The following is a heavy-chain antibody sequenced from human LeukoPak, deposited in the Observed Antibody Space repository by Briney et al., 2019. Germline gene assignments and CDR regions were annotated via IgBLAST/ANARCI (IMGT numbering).Heavy chain of an antibody. V-gene: IGHV3-30*18. D-gene: IGHD6-13*01. CDR2: ISYDGSNK. CDR3: AKDGRYSSSWYHYYYGMDV. CDR1: GFTFSSYG. J-gene: IGHJ6*02. Sequence: PGRSLRLSCAASGFTFSSYGMHWVRQAPGKGLEWVAVISYDGSNKYYADSVKGRFTISRDNSKNTLYLQMNSLRAEDTAVYYCAKDGRYSSSWYHYYYGMDVWGQGTTVTVSS.